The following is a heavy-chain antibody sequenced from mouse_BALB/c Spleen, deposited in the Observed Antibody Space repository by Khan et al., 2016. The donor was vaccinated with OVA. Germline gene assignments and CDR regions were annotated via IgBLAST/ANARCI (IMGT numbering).Heavy chain of an antibody. CDR3: TRSYDSYYFDY. D-gene: IGHD2-4*01. V-gene: IGHV1-5*01. CDR2: IYPGISDT. Sequence: EVQLQQSGTVLARPGASVKMSCKASGYSFTSYWMHWVKQRPGKGLEWIGAIYPGISDTRYNQKFKVKAKLTAVTYASTAYMELSSLTNDDSAVYFCTRSYDSYYFDYWGQGTTLTVSS. CDR1: GYSFTSYW. J-gene: IGHJ2*01.